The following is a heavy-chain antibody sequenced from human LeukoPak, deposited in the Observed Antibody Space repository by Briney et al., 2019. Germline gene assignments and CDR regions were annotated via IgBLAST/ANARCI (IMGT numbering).Heavy chain of an antibody. CDR1: GFTFSSYG. D-gene: IGHD3-10*01. CDR3: ATLVSENY. CDR2: IWHDGSDK. V-gene: IGHV3-33*01. J-gene: IGHJ4*02. Sequence: GRSLRLSCAASGFTFSSYGMHWVRQAPGKGLEWVAVIWHDGSDKYYAESVKGRFNISRDNSKNTLFLQMNSLRAEDTAVYYCATLVSENYWGQGTLVTVSS.